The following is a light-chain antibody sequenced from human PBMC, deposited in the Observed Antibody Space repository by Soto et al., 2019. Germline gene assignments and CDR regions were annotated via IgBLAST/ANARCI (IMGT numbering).Light chain of an antibody. Sequence: AIQMTQYPSSLSASIGARFTITCMASQGIRNDLGWYQQKPGKAPNLLIYAAYSLQSGVPSRFSGSGSGTEFTLTISSLQPDDFATYYCQPYNTYSWTVGQGTKVEIK. CDR3: QPYNTYSWT. V-gene: IGKV1-6*01. CDR1: QGIRND. CDR2: AAY. J-gene: IGKJ1*01.